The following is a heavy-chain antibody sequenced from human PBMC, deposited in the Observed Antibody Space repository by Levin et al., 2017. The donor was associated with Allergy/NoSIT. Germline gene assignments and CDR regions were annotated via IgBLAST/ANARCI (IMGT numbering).Heavy chain of an antibody. D-gene: IGHD2-2*01. CDR3: AMSSVVGSCSSTSCSSFDL. J-gene: IGHJ2*01. Sequence: GESLKISCASSGFTFSSCGFNWVRQAPGKGLEWVAFISSSSDYIYYADSVKGRFTISRDNAKNSLFLQINSLKAEDSAVYYCAMSSVVGSCSSTSCSSFDLWGRGTLLTVSS. CDR1: GFTFSSCG. V-gene: IGHV3-21*01. CDR2: ISSSSDYI.